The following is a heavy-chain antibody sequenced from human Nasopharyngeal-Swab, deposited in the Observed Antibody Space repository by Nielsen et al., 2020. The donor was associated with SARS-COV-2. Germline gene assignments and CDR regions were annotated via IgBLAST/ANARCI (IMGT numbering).Heavy chain of an antibody. CDR1: GGSFSGYY. V-gene: IGHV4-34*01. CDR2: INHSGST. D-gene: IGHD3-9*01. J-gene: IGHJ6*03. Sequence: SETLSLTCAVSGGSFSGYYWSWIRQPPGKGLEWIGEINHSGSTNYNPSPKSRVTISVDTSTNQFSLKLSSVTAADTAVYYCARGQIDILTGYLVFYYYYYMDVWGKGTTVTVSS. CDR3: ARGQIDILTGYLVFYYYYYMDV.